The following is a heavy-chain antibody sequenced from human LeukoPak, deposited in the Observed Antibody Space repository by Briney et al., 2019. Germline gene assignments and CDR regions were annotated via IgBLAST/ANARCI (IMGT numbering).Heavy chain of an antibody. Sequence: TSETLSLTCTVSGGSISSYYWSWIRQPPGKGLEWIGYIYYSGSTNYNPSLKSRVTIPVDTSKNQFSLKLSSVTAADTAVYYCARGPDYYDSSGMDVWGQGTTVTVSS. V-gene: IGHV4-59*01. CDR2: IYYSGST. CDR1: GGSISSYY. CDR3: ARGPDYYDSSGMDV. J-gene: IGHJ6*02. D-gene: IGHD3-22*01.